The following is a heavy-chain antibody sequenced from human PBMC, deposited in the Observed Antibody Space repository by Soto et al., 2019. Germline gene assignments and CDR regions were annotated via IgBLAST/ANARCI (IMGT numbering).Heavy chain of an antibody. CDR3: ARHYNTGAFFDY. J-gene: IGHJ4*02. D-gene: IGHD1-20*01. V-gene: IGHV4-39*01. CDR1: GGSISSSHH. CDR2: VSYSGSP. Sequence: QLQLQESGPGLVKSSETLSLTCTVSGGSISSSHHWGWIRQPPGKGLEWIGSVSYSGSPYYSPSFKSRITISVDTSKNQCSLRVRSVTATDTAVYFCARHYNTGAFFDYWGQGILVTVSS.